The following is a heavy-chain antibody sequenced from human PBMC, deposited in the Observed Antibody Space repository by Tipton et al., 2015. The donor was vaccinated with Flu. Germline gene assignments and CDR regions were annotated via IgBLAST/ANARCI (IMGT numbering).Heavy chain of an antibody. CDR2: IYYSGST. V-gene: IGHV4-59*01. J-gene: IGHJ4*02. Sequence: LRLSCTVSGGSISSYYWSWIRQPPGKGLEWIGYIYYSGSTNYNPSLKSRVTISVDTSKNQFSLKLSSVTAADTAVYYCAGDLTPRDYWGQGTLVTVSS. CDR3: AGDLTPRDY. D-gene: IGHD1-14*01. CDR1: GGSISSYY.